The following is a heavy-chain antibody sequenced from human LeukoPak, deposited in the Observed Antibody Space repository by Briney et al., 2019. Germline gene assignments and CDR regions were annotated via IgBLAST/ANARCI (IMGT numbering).Heavy chain of an antibody. CDR2: IYPGDSDT. J-gene: IGHJ6*03. Sequence: GESLKISCKGSGYSFTSYWIGWVRQMPGKGLEWMGIIYPGDSDTRYSPSFQGQVTISADKSISTAYLQWSSLKASDAAMCYCARQKGSGYYYYYMDVWGKGTTVTVSS. V-gene: IGHV5-51*01. CDR1: GYSFTSYW. CDR3: ARQKGSGYYYYYMDV.